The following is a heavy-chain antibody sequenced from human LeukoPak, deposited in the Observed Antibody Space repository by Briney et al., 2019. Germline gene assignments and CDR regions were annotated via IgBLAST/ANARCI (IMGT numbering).Heavy chain of an antibody. CDR1: GFTFSGSA. D-gene: IGHD2-2*01. J-gene: IGHJ6*03. CDR2: IRSKANSYAT. CDR3: TRNAVVVPAARFDYYYCYMDV. Sequence: GGSLKLSCAASGFTFSGSAMHWVRQASGKGLEWVGRIRSKANSYATAYAASVKGRFTISRDDSKNTAYLQMNSLKTEDTAVYYCTRNAVVVPAARFDYYYCYMDVWGKGTTVTVSS. V-gene: IGHV3-73*01.